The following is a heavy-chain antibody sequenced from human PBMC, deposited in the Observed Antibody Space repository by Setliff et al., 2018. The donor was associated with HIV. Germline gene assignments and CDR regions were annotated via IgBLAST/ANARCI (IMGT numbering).Heavy chain of an antibody. CDR3: ARGAWDSSGYYYWFDP. D-gene: IGHD3-22*01. CDR2: IIPFLGVR. J-gene: IGHJ5*02. V-gene: IGHV1-69*10. CDR1: GGSFSKYL. Sequence: SVKVSCKTSGGSFSKYLFTWVRQAPGQGLEWMGGIIPFLGVRDYAQKFQGRVTITADESTRTGYMELRSLQSEDTAVYYCARGAWDSSGYYYWFDPWGQGTLVTVSS.